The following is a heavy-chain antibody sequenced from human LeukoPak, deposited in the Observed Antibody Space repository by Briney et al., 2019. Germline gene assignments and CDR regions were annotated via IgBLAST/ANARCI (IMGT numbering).Heavy chain of an antibody. CDR1: GFTFSSYA. J-gene: IGHJ4*02. D-gene: IGHD6-19*01. CDR3: AKNSNGGLAVAGTAVVGNIDY. CDR2: ISGSGGST. V-gene: IGHV3-23*01. Sequence: GGSLRLSCAASGFTFSSYAMSWVRQAPGKGLEWVSAISGSGGSTYYADSVKGRFTISRDNSKNTLYLQMNSLRAEDTDVYYCAKNSNGGLAVAGTAVVGNIDYWGQGTLVTVSS.